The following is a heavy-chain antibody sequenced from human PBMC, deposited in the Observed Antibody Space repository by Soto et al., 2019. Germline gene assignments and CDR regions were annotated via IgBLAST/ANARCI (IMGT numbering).Heavy chain of an antibody. CDR1: GFTFNTFG. D-gene: IGHD3-9*01. J-gene: IGHJ4*02. CDR2: ISVTSTTI. V-gene: IGHV3-48*01. Sequence: EVQLVESGGVLAQPGGSLRLSCAASGFTFNTFGMNWVRQAPGKGLEWISYISVTSTTIHYADSVKGRFAISRDNAKNSLYLEMDSLRVEDTAVYYCARDGAMTGVFDYWGPGTGVTVSS. CDR3: ARDGAMTGVFDY.